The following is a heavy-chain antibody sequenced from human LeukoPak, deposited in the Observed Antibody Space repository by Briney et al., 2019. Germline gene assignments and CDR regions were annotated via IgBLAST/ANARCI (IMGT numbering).Heavy chain of an antibody. Sequence: SETLSLTCTVSGGSLSSGGYYWSWIRQHPGKGLEWIGYIYYSGSTYYNPSLKSRVTISVDTSKNQFSLKLSSVTAADTAVYYCARDTGGGGSLYYFDYWGQGTLVTVSS. D-gene: IGHD3-16*01. CDR1: GGSLSSGGYY. V-gene: IGHV4-31*03. J-gene: IGHJ4*02. CDR3: ARDTGGGGSLYYFDY. CDR2: IYYSGST.